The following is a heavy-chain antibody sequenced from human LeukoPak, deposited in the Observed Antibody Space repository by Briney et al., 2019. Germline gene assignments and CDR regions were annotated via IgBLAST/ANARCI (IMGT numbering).Heavy chain of an antibody. Sequence: SETLSLTCTVSGGSISSSRYFWGWIRQPAGRGLEWIGRIYSSGSTNYNPSLKSRVTISVDTSKNQLSLRLTSVTAADTAVYFCARAIWFGEGHDYWGQGTLVTVSS. J-gene: IGHJ4*02. CDR2: IYSSGST. CDR1: GGSISSSRYF. V-gene: IGHV4-61*02. D-gene: IGHD3-10*01. CDR3: ARAIWFGEGHDY.